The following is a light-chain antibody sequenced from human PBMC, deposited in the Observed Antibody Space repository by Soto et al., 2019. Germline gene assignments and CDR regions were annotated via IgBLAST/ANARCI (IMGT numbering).Light chain of an antibody. CDR1: QPITKY. V-gene: IGKV1-39*01. CDR2: AAS. CDR3: QQSYSNPRT. J-gene: IGKJ1*01. Sequence: DIQMAQSPSSLSASVGDRVTITCRASQPITKYLNWYQQKPGKAPELLIYAASSLQSGVPSRFSGTESGTDFTLTISSLQPEDFATYYCQQSYSNPRTFGQGTKVDIK.